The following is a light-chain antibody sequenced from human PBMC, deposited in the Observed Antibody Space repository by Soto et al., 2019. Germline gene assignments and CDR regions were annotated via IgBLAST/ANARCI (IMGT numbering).Light chain of an antibody. CDR2: QDS. CDR1: KLGDKY. J-gene: IGLJ1*01. V-gene: IGLV3-1*01. CDR3: QAWDSSTFYV. Sequence: ELTQPPSVSVSPGQTASITCSGDKLGDKYACWYQQKPGQSPVLVIYQDSKRPSGIPERFSGSNSGNTATLTISGTQAMDEADYYCQAWDSSTFYVFGTGTKVTVL.